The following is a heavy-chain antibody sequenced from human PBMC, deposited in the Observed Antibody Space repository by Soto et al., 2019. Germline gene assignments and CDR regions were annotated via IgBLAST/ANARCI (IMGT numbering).Heavy chain of an antibody. V-gene: IGHV4-4*07. J-gene: IGHJ6*02. Sequence: PSETLSLTCTVSGDSSSNSYWSWIRQPAGKGLEWIGRIYPSGTTNYNPSLKSRLTLSRDTSKNQFSLSLRSVTAADTAVYFCARDDFGSAGMDVWGQGTTVTVS. CDR2: IYPSGTT. CDR1: GDSSSNSY. D-gene: IGHD3-10*01. CDR3: ARDDFGSAGMDV.